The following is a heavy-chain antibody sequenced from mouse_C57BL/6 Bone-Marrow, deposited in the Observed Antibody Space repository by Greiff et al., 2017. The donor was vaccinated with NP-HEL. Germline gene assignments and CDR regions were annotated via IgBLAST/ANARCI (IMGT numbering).Heavy chain of an antibody. D-gene: IGHD1-1*01. CDR1: GYTFTDYN. Sequence: EVQLQQSGPELVKPGASVKMSCKASGYTFTDYNMHWVKQSHGKSLEWIGYINPNNGGTRYNQKFKGKATLTVNNSSSTAYMELRSLTSEDSAVKYSEKGRDTTDYWGQGTTLTVTS. J-gene: IGHJ2*01. CDR3: EKGRDTTDY. V-gene: IGHV1-22*01. CDR2: INPNNGGT.